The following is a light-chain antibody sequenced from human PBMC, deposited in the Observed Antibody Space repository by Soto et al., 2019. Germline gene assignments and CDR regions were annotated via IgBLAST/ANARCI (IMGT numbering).Light chain of an antibody. J-gene: IGKJ1*01. Sequence: EIVLTQSPGTLSLSPGEGATLSCRASQSVTSNYLAWFQQKPGQAPRLLIFGASSRATGTPDRFSGSGSGTDFTLTISRLEPEDFAVYYCHQYGTSRTFCQGTKVEIK. CDR2: GAS. CDR3: HQYGTSRT. CDR1: QSVTSNY. V-gene: IGKV3-20*01.